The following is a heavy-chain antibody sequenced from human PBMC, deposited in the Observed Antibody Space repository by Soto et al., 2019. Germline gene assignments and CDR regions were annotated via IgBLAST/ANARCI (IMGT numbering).Heavy chain of an antibody. V-gene: IGHV3-15*07. CDR3: TTDSMSYDSKITIFGVVIVDYYYYGMDV. CDR2: IKSKTDGGTT. D-gene: IGHD3-3*01. J-gene: IGHJ6*02. Sequence: PGGSLRLSCAASGFTFSNAWMNWVRQAPGKGLEWVGRIKSKTDGGTTDYAAPVKGRFTISRDDSKNTLYLQMNSLKTEDTAVYYCTTDSMSYDSKITIFGVVIVDYYYYGMDVWGQGTTVTVSS. CDR1: GFTFSNAW.